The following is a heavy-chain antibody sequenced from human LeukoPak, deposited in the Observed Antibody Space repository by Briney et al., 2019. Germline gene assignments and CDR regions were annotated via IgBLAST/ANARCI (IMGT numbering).Heavy chain of an antibody. D-gene: IGHD1-7*01. CDR1: GFTVSRNY. Sequence: GGSLRLSCAASGFTVSRNYMIWVRQAPGKGLEWVSFISAGGTTNYADSVTGRFTISRDDSKNTLYLQMNSLRVEDTAVYYCAKGGITGTPEYFQHWGQGTLVTVSS. CDR3: AKGGITGTPEYFQH. J-gene: IGHJ1*01. V-gene: IGHV3-66*01. CDR2: ISAGGTT.